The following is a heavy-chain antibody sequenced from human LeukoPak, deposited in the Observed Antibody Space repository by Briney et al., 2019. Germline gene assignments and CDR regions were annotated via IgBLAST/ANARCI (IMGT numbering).Heavy chain of an antibody. J-gene: IGHJ6*03. CDR1: GYTFTIYG. CDR2: ISAYNGNT. V-gene: IGHV1-18*01. Sequence: ASVKVSCKASGYTFTIYGISWVRQAPGQGLEWMGWISAYNGNTNYAQKLRGRVTMTTDTSTSTAYMELRSLRSDDTAVYYCARDRSFGVVIINYYYYMDVWGKGTTVTVSS. CDR3: ARDRSFGVVIINYYYYMDV. D-gene: IGHD3-3*01.